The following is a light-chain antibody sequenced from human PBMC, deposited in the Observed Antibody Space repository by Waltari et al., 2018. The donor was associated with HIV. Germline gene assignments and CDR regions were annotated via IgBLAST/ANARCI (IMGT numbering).Light chain of an antibody. CDR3: QSYDSSLSGWTV. CDR1: SPHLGAGSV. J-gene: IGLJ3*02. CDR2: ANT. Sequence: QSVLTQPPSVSGAPGQRVTIYCTGSSPHLGAGSVVHSYHPLPGTAPNLLIFANTTRPSGVPDRFSGSKFGTSASLAITGLLAEDEADDYCQSYDSSLSGWTVFGGGTKLTVL. V-gene: IGLV1-40*01.